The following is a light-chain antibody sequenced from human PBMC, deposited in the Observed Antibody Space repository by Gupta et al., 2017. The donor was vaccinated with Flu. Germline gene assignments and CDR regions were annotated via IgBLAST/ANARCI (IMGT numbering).Light chain of an antibody. CDR1: SSNIGSSY. V-gene: IGLV1-47*01. J-gene: IGLJ3*02. CDR2: RDD. Sequence: RVTISCSGSSSNIGSSYVYWYQQLPGTPPKLLIYRDDQRPSGVPDRFSGSKSGSSASLTISGLRSEDEADYYCSTWDDSLRGPVFGGGTKLTVL. CDR3: STWDDSLRGPV.